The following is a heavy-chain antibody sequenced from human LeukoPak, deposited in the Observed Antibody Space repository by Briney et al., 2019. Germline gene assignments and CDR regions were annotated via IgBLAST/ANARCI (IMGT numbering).Heavy chain of an antibody. D-gene: IGHD6-19*01. Sequence: GGSLRPSCAASGFTFSSYSMTWVRQAPGKGLEWVSSISSSSSYIYYADSVKGRFTISRGNAKNSLYLQMNSLRAEDTAVYYCARDGNAAVADLWGQGTLVTVSS. J-gene: IGHJ4*02. CDR2: ISSSSSYI. CDR1: GFTFSSYS. V-gene: IGHV3-21*01. CDR3: ARDGNAAVADL.